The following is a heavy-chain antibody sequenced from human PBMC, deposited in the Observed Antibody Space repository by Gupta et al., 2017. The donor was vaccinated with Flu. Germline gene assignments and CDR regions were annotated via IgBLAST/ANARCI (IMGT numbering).Heavy chain of an antibody. V-gene: IGHV1-18*01. CDR2: SSAYNGNT. D-gene: IGHD3-9*01. J-gene: IGHJ4*02. Sequence: QVQLVQSGAEVKKPGASVKVSCKASGYTFTSSGISWVRQAPGQGLEWMGGSSAYNGNTKYAEKRQGRGTMTTDTSTRTADRELGILRSDEAEVLDRERCHYDNETGDGVGIFDDGGRVTLVTVFS. CDR3: ERCHYDNETGDGVGIFDD. CDR1: GYTFTSSG.